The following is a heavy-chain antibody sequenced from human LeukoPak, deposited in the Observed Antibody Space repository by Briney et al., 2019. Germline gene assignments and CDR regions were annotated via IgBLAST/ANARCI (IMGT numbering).Heavy chain of an antibody. D-gene: IGHD6-19*01. CDR2: INHSGST. CDR3: ARGAGYSSGWRVFDY. CDR1: GGSFSGYY. Sequence: SETLSLTRAVYGGSFSGYYWSWIRQPPGKGLEWIGEINHSGSTNYNPSLKSRVTISVDTSKNQFSLKLSSVTAADTAVYYCARGAGYSSGWRVFDYWGQGTLVTVSS. V-gene: IGHV4-34*01. J-gene: IGHJ4*02.